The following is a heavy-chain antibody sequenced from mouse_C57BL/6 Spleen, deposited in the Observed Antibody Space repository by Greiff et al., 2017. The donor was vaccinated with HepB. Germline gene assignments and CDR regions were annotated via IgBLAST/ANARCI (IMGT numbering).Heavy chain of an antibody. CDR3: ASEGLGRFAY. Sequence: VQLQESGPGLVAPSQSLSITCTVSGFSLTSYGVDWVRQSPGKGLEWLGVIWGVGSTNYNSALKTRLSISKDNSKSQVFLKMNSRQTDDTAMYYCASEGLGRFAYWGQGTLVTVSA. CDR2: IWGVGST. J-gene: IGHJ3*01. CDR1: GFSLTSYG. D-gene: IGHD4-1*01. V-gene: IGHV2-6*01.